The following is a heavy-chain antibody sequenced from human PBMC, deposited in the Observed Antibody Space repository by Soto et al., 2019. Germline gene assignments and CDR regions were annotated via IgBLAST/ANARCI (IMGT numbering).Heavy chain of an antibody. V-gene: IGHV1-69*01. D-gene: IGHD6-19*01. J-gene: IGHJ4*02. Sequence: QVQLVQSRAEVKQPGSSVKVSCKTSGGTFSTYAIYWVRQAPGQGLEWMGAIIPLFGTADYAQKFQGRVTITADESTSTAYMELSSLRSEDTAVYYCARPKGSYSSGYYYFDYWGQGTLVTVSS. CDR3: ARPKGSYSSGYYYFDY. CDR1: GGTFSTYA. CDR2: IIPLFGTA.